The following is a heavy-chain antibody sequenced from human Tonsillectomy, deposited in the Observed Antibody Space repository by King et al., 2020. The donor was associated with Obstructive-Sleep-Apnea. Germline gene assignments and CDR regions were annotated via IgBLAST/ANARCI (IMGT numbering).Heavy chain of an antibody. CDR3: ARREVTGYGGVDI. D-gene: IGHD2-21*02. J-gene: IGHJ3*02. Sequence: QLQESGPGLVKPSDTLSLTCAVSGYSISSSNWWGWIRQPPGKGLEWIGYIYYSGTTYYNPSLRSRVTLSVDTSKNQFSLKLGSVTAVDTAVYYCARREVTGYGGVDIWGQGTMVTVSS. V-gene: IGHV4-28*01. CDR1: GYSISSSNW. CDR2: IYYSGTT.